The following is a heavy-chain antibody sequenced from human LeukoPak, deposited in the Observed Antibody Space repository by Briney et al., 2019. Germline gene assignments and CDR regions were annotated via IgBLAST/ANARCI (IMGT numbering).Heavy chain of an antibody. V-gene: IGHV3-64*01. CDR3: ASSHCGGDCYWVY. J-gene: IGHJ4*02. CDR1: GFTFSSYA. D-gene: IGHD2-21*02. Sequence: GGSLRLSCAASGFTFSSYAMHWVRQAPGKGLEYVSAISSNGGSTYYANSVKGRFTISRDNSKNTLYLQMGSLRAEDMAVYYCASSHCGGDCYWVYWGQGTLVTVSS. CDR2: ISSNGGST.